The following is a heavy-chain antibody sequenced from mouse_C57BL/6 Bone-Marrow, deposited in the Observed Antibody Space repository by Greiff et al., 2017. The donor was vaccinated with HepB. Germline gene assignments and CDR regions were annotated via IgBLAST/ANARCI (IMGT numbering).Heavy chain of an antibody. D-gene: IGHD2-4*01. CDR3: ARPMIRAWFAY. V-gene: IGHV5-17*01. Sequence: EVMLVESGGGLVKPGGSLKLSCAASGFTFSDYGMHWVRQAPEKGLEWVAYISSGSSTIYYADTVKGRFTISRDNAKNTLFLQMTSLRSEDTAMYYCARPMIRAWFAYWGQGTRVTVSA. CDR1: GFTFSDYG. CDR2: ISSGSSTI. J-gene: IGHJ3*01.